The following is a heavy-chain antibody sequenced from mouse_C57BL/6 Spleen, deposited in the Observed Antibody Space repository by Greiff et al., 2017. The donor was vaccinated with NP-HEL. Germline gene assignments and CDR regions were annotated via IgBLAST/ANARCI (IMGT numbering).Heavy chain of an antibody. CDR3: ARGRGTGAPFAY. V-gene: IGHV1-50*01. CDR2: IDPSDSYT. CDR1: GYTFTSYW. Sequence: QVQLQQPGAELVKPGASVKLSCKASGYTFTSYWMQWVKQRPGQGLEWIGEIDPSDSYTNYNQKFKGKATLTVDTSSSTAYMQLSSLTSEDSAVYYCARGRGTGAPFAYWGQGTLVTVSA. J-gene: IGHJ3*01. D-gene: IGHD4-1*01.